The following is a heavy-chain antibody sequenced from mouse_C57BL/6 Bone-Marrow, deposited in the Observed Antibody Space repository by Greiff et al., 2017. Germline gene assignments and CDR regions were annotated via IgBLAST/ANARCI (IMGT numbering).Heavy chain of an antibody. CDR2: ILPGSGST. CDR3: ARSDVVTTVVARAY. CDR1: GYTFTGYW. J-gene: IGHJ3*01. D-gene: IGHD1-1*01. V-gene: IGHV1-9*01. Sequence: QVQLQQSGAELMKPGASVKLSCKATGYTFTGYWIGWVKQRPGHGLEWIGEILPGSGSTNYNEKFKGKATFTADTSSNTASMQLSSLTTEDSAIYYCARSDVVTTVVARAYWGQGTLVTVSA.